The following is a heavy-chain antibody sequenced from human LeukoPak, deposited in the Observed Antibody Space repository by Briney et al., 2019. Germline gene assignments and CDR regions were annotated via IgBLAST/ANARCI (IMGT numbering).Heavy chain of an antibody. J-gene: IGHJ4*02. Sequence: PGESLKISCKGSGYSFTSYWIGWVRQMPGRGLEWMGIIYPGDSDTRYSPSFQGQVTISADKSISTAYLQWSSLKASDTATYYCARSPEMATITTDYWGQGTLVTVSS. D-gene: IGHD5-24*01. CDR1: GYSFTSYW. V-gene: IGHV5-51*01. CDR3: ARSPEMATITTDY. CDR2: IYPGDSDT.